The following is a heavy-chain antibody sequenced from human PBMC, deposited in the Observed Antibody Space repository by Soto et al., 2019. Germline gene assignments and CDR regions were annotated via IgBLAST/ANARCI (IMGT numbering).Heavy chain of an antibody. CDR2: INPDGSQK. CDR3: ARAAYGSAVWDH. D-gene: IGHD6-19*01. CDR1: GFTFSSYW. J-gene: IGHJ4*02. V-gene: IGHV3-7*01. Sequence: PGGSLRLSCAASGFTFSSYWMTWVRQAPGKGLEWVANINPDGSQKYYVDSLKGRFTISRDNVRDSLYLQMNSLRDEDTAVYYCARAAYGSAVWDHWGQGTLVTVSS.